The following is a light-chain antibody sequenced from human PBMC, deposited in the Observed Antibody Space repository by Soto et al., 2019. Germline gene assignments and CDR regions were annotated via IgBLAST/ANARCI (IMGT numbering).Light chain of an antibody. CDR2: DAS. Sequence: EIVLTHSPVTLSLSPGERATLSCRASQSVSTYLAWYQQKPGRAPRLLIYDASSRATGIPARFSGSGPGTDFTVNICILGSEDFALYYYQQRNNWPCAIGGGTKVDSK. CDR1: QSVSTY. CDR3: QQRNNWPCA. J-gene: IGKJ4*01. V-gene: IGKV3-11*01.